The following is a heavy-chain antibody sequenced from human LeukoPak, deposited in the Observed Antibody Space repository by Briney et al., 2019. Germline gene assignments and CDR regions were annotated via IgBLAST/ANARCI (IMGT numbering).Heavy chain of an antibody. D-gene: IGHD6-6*01. CDR1: GGSISSDYYY. CDR3: ARGPRGIAARRFDY. Sequence: SETLSLTCTVSGGSISSDYYYWNWIRQPPGKGLEWIGYIYYTGSTYYNPSLKSRVTISVDTSKNQFSLKLSSVTAADTAVYYCARGPRGIAARRFDYWGQGTLVTVSS. V-gene: IGHV4-30-4*01. J-gene: IGHJ4*02. CDR2: IYYTGST.